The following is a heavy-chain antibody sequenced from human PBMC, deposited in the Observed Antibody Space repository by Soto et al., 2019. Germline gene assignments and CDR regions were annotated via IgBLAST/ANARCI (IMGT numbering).Heavy chain of an antibody. CDR2: ISSGSVHT. Sequence: PGGSLRLSCAASGFTFNSYSVNWVRQAPGKGLEWVASISSGSVHTDFADSVEGRFTISRDDVTNSVSLQMDSLRVEDTGIYYCARYDAFKAFDLWGQGTMVTVSS. CDR1: GFTFNSYS. CDR3: ARYDAFKAFDL. D-gene: IGHD1-1*01. J-gene: IGHJ3*01. V-gene: IGHV3-21*01.